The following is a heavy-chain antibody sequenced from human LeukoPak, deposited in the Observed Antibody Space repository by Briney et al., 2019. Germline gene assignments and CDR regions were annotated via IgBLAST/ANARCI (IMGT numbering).Heavy chain of an antibody. D-gene: IGHD5-12*01. CDR2: IDTAGDT. V-gene: IGHV3-13*01. Sequence: GGSLRLSCAASGFTFSSYDMHWVRQATGKGLEWVSAIDTAGDTYYPGSVKGRFTISRENAKNSLYLQMNSLRAGDTAVYYCARPDGYSGYDFGYWGQGTLVTVSS. CDR3: ARPDGYSGYDFGY. CDR1: GFTFSSYD. J-gene: IGHJ4*02.